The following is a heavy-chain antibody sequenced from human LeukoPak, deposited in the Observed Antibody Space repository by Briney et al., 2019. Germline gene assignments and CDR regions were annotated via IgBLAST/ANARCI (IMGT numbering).Heavy chain of an antibody. V-gene: IGHV3-30*04. J-gene: IGHJ4*02. Sequence: PGGSLRLSCAASGFNFSSYAMHWVRQAPGKGLEWVAVISYDGSNKYYADSVKGRFTISRDNSKNTLYLQMNSLRAEDTAVYYCARGPSAGGYDYVWGSYRYTGQDYWGQGTLVTVSS. D-gene: IGHD3-16*02. CDR1: GFNFSSYA. CDR3: ARGPSAGGYDYVWGSYRYTGQDY. CDR2: ISYDGSNK.